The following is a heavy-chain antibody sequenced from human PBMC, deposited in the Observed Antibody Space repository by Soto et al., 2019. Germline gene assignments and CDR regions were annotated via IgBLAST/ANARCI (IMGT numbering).Heavy chain of an antibody. V-gene: IGHV1-69*04. J-gene: IGHJ6*02. CDR1: GYTFTRSG. D-gene: IGHD3-10*01. Sequence: ASVKVSCKASGYTFTRSGISWVRQAPGQGLEWMGRIIPILGIANYAQKFQGRVTITADKSTSTAYMELSSLRSEDTAVYYCAENYYGSGSYYRGSYYYYYGMDVWGQGTTVTVSS. CDR3: AENYYGSGSYYRGSYYYYYGMDV. CDR2: IIPILGIA.